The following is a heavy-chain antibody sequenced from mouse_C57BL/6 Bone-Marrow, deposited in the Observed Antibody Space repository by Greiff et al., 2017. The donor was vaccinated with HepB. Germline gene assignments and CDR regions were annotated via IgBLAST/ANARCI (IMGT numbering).Heavy chain of an antibody. V-gene: IGHV1-66*01. J-gene: IGHJ2*01. CDR3: ARSPHYYGSSHFDY. D-gene: IGHD1-1*01. CDR1: GYSFTSYY. CDR2: IYPGSGNT. Sequence: VQLQQSGPELVKPGASVKISCKASGYSFTSYYIHWVKQRPGQGLEWIGWIYPGSGNTKYNEKFKGKATLTADTSSSTAYMQLSSLTSEDSAVYYCARSPHYYGSSHFDYWGQGTTLTVSS.